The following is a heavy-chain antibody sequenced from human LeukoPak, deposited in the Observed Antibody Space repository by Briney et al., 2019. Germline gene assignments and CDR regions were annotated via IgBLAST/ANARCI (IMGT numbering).Heavy chain of an antibody. CDR2: ISYDGSNK. J-gene: IGHJ4*02. CDR3: ARPDSIQLWESFDY. V-gene: IGHV3-30-3*01. D-gene: IGHD5-18*01. CDR1: GLTFSSYA. Sequence: PGRSLRLSCAASGLTFSSYAMHWVRQAPGKGLEWVAVISYDGSNKYYADSVKGRFTISRDNSKNTLYLQMTSLSAEDTAVYSRARPDSIQLWESFDYWGQGTLVTVSS.